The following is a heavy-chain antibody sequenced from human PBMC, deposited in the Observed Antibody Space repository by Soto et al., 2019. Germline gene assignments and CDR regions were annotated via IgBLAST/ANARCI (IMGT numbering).Heavy chain of an antibody. J-gene: IGHJ6*02. CDR1: GDTFSSYA. D-gene: IGHD2-21*02. CDR3: ARRRYCGYDCYHKHYYGMDV. CDR2: VIPVLGTT. V-gene: IGHV1-69*08. Sequence: QVQLVQSGAEVKKPGSSVKVSCRASGDTFSSYAVNWVRQAPGRGLEWMGRVIPVLGTTDYAQKFRGRVTMTADKSRTTVYMELSSLRSDDTAVYYCARRRYCGYDCYHKHYYGMDVWGQGTTVTVAS.